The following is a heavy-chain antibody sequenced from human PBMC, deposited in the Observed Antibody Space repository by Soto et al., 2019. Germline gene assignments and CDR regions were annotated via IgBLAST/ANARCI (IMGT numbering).Heavy chain of an antibody. J-gene: IGHJ4*02. V-gene: IGHV1-8*01. CDR1: GYTFTSYD. D-gene: IGHD5-18*01. CDR3: ARNVDTAMVNFDY. CDR2: MNPNSNNT. Sequence: QVQLVQSGAEVKKPGASVKVSCKASGYTFTSYDIYWVRQATGQGLEWMGWMNPNSNNTGYAQKFQGRVTMTRNTSISTAYMELSSLRSEDTAVYYCARNVDTAMVNFDYWGQGTLVTVSS.